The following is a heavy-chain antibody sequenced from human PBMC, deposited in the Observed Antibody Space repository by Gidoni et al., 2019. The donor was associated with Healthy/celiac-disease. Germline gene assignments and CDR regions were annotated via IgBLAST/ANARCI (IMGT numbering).Heavy chain of an antibody. J-gene: IGHJ6*02. Sequence: SCAASGFTFSSYSMNWVRQAPGKWLEWVSSISSSSSYIYYADSVKGRFTISRDNAKNSLYLQMNSLRAEDTAVYYCARDRLRPQDSWGMDVWGQGTTVTVSS. CDR1: GFTFSSYS. D-gene: IGHD2-15*01. V-gene: IGHV3-21*01. CDR2: ISSSSSYI. CDR3: ARDRLRPQDSWGMDV.